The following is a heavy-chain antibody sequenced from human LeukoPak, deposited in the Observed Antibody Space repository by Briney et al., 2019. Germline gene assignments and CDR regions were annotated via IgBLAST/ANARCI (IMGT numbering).Heavy chain of an antibody. V-gene: IGHV5-51*01. CDR1: GYRFTNYW. D-gene: IGHD6-6*01. J-gene: IGHJ6*02. CDR3: ARRRGIAARPNYYYGMDV. CDR2: IYPGDSDT. Sequence: GESLKISCKGSGYRFTNYWIGWVRQMPGKGLEWMGIIYPGDSDTRYSPSFQGQVTISADKSISTAYLQWSSLKASDTAMYYCARRRGIAARPNYYYGMDVWGQGTTVTVSS.